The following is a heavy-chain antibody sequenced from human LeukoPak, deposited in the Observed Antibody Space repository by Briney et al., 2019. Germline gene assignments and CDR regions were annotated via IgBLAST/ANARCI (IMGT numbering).Heavy chain of an antibody. CDR2: IYYDGST. J-gene: IGHJ4*02. CDR1: GGSISSSNYQ. V-gene: IGHV4-39*01. D-gene: IGHD2-2*01. CDR3: ARHPSCTVVTHCSFDY. Sequence: SETLSLTCTVSGGSISSSNYQWAWIRQSPGKGLEWIGSIYYDGSTNYNPSLKGRVTIPVDMSKNQFSLKLSSVTASDTAVYYCARHPSCTVVTHCSFDYWGQGTLVTVSS.